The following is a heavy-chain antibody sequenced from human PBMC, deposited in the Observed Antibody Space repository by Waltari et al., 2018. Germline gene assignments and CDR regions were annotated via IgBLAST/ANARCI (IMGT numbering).Heavy chain of an antibody. Sequence: QVQLQQWGAGLLKPSETLSLTCAVYGGSFSGYYWSWIRQPPGKGLEWIGEINHSGSTNCNPSLKSRVTISVDTSKNQFSLKLSSVTAADTAVYYCATLRVTMVRGVTTAARSVDYWGQGTLVTVSS. CDR3: ATLRVTMVRGVTTAARSVDY. J-gene: IGHJ4*02. CDR2: INHSGST. CDR1: GGSFSGYY. V-gene: IGHV4-34*01. D-gene: IGHD3-10*01.